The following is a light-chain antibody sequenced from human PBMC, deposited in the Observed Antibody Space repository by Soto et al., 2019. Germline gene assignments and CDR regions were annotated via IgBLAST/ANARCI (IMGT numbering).Light chain of an antibody. V-gene: IGKV3-11*01. CDR1: QSINNY. CDR2: DAS. CDR3: QQRSSWPLT. Sequence: EIVLTQSPATVSLSPGERATLSCMASQSINNYLGWYQQKPGQAPRLLISDASNRATGIPARFSGSGSGTDFSPSISSLEPEDFAVYYCQQRSSWPLTFGGGTKVDIK. J-gene: IGKJ4*01.